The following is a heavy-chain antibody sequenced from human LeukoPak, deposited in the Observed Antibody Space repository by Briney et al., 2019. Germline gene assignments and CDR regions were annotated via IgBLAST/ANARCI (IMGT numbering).Heavy chain of an antibody. D-gene: IGHD3-10*01. Sequence: PSGTLSLTCTVSGDSINSLDLWSWVRQPPGKGLEWIGEMYLSGTTHSNPSVKSRVTISIDKSKNQFFLNLSSVTAADTAVYHCAREGLAPMIRGVIPYWGQGTLVTVSS. V-gene: IGHV4-4*02. CDR1: GDSINSLDL. CDR3: AREGLAPMIRGVIPY. J-gene: IGHJ4*01. CDR2: MYLSGTT.